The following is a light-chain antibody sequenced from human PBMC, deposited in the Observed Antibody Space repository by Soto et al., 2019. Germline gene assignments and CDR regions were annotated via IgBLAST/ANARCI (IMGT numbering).Light chain of an antibody. J-gene: IGKJ1*01. CDR1: QSVKSY. CDR3: QHYNSYSRT. CDR2: DAS. Sequence: DIQMTQSPSTLSAPVGDRVTITCRASQSVKSYLAWYQQKPGKAPNFLIYDASNLQSGVPSRYSGSGSGTEFTLTISNLQHDEFATYYCQHYNSYSRTFGQGTKVEI. V-gene: IGKV1-5*01.